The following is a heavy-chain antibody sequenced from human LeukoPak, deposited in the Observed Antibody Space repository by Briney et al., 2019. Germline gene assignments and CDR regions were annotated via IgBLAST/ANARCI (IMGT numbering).Heavy chain of an antibody. Sequence: GGSLRLSCAASGFTFSSYGMHWVRQAPGKGLEWVAFIRYDGSNKYYADSVKGRFTISRDNSKNTLYLQMNSLRAEDTAVYYCAKRAGYCSSTSCVRAFDYWGQGTLVTVSS. CDR2: IRYDGSNK. CDR1: GFTFSSYG. CDR3: AKRAGYCSSTSCVRAFDY. J-gene: IGHJ4*02. V-gene: IGHV3-30*02. D-gene: IGHD2-2*01.